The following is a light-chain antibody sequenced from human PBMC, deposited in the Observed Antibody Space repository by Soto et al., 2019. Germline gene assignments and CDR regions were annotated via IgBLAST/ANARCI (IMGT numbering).Light chain of an antibody. Sequence: EIVVTQSPATLSLSPGDRATLSCRASRRVSIYLAWYQQKPGQAPRLLIYDTSHRAAGIPARFSGSGSGTDFTLTISSLEPEDFAIYYCQQRSSWMWAFGQGTRVEVK. J-gene: IGKJ1*01. CDR3: QQRSSWMWA. CDR1: RRVSIY. CDR2: DTS. V-gene: IGKV3-11*01.